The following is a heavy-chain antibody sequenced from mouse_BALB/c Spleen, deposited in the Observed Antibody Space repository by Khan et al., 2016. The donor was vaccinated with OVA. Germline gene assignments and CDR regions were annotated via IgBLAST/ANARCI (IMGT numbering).Heavy chain of an antibody. CDR1: GYNIKDIY. J-gene: IGHJ2*01. V-gene: IGHV14-3*02. CDR2: TDPANGNT. CDR3: RISTINA. Sequence: VQLQQSGAELVKPAASLKLSCTASGYNIKDIYIHWVKQRPEKGLERIRRTDPANGNTKYDPKFQGKATITADTSSNTAYLQLSSLTSEDTAVYYCRISTINAWCQGTTLTVSS.